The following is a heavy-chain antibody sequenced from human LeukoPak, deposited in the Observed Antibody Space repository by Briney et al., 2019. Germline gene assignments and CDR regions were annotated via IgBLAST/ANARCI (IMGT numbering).Heavy chain of an antibody. Sequence: GGSLRLSCAASGFTFSSYWMHWVRQAPGKGLVWVSRINGDGSSTTYADSVKGRFTISRDNAKNTLYLQMNGLRAEDTAVYYCARHAELQYPSRTQGSGGGWFEPWGQGTLVTVSS. V-gene: IGHV3-74*01. CDR3: ARHAELQYPSRTQGSGGGWFEP. J-gene: IGHJ5*02. CDR1: GFTFSSYW. D-gene: IGHD4-11*01. CDR2: INGDGSST.